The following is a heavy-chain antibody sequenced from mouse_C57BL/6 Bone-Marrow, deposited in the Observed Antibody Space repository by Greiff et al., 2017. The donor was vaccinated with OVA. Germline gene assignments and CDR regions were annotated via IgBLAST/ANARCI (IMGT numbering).Heavy chain of an antibody. D-gene: IGHD2-4*01. CDR3: ARDDYDPWFAY. V-gene: IGHV1-64*01. CDR2: IHPNSGST. Sequence: VQLQQPGAELVKPGASVKLSCKASGYTFTSYWMHWVKQRPGQGLEWIGMIHPNSGSTNYNEKFKSKATLTVDKSSSTAYMQLSSLTSEDSAVYYCARDDYDPWFAYWGQGTLVTVSA. J-gene: IGHJ3*01. CDR1: GYTFTSYW.